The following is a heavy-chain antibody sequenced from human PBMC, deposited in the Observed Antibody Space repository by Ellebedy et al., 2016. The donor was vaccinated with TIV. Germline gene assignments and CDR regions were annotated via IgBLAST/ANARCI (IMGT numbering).Heavy chain of an antibody. V-gene: IGHV4-4*02. Sequence: MPSETLSLTCAVSGGSIRSSNCWSWVRQPPGKVLEWIGEIYHSGTTHYNPSLKSRVTISLDKSNNQFSLSLSSVTAADTAVYYCARLIFNAFDIWGQGTIVTVSS. J-gene: IGHJ3*02. CDR1: GGSIRSSNC. CDR2: IYHSGTT. D-gene: IGHD2-21*02. CDR3: ARLIFNAFDI.